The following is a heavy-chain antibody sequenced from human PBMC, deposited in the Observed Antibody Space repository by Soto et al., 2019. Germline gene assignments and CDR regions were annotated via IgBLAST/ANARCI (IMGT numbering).Heavy chain of an antibody. D-gene: IGHD2-8*02. CDR1: GFICTSYD. V-gene: IGHV3-23*01. CDR2: ILVGGST. J-gene: IGHJ3*02. Sequence: GGSLRLSCAASGFICTSYDMSWVRQVPGKGLEWVSTILVGGSTYYADSVKGRFTISRDRSKNTVFLQMNSLTVGDTAVYYCAKATATGGGAFDICGQGTMVTV. CDR3: AKATATGGGAFDI.